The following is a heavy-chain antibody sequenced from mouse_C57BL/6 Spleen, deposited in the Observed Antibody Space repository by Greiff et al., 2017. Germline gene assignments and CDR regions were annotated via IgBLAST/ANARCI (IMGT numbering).Heavy chain of an antibody. CDR2: ISSGSSTI. D-gene: IGHD2-5*01. V-gene: IGHV5-17*01. CDR3: ARGSNSVAY. Sequence: EVQVVESGGGLVKPGGSLKLSCAASGFTFSDYGMHWVRQAPEKGLEWVAYISSGSSTIYYADTVKGRFTISRDNAKNTLFLQMTSLRSEDTAMYYCARGSNSVAYWGQGTLVTVSA. CDR1: GFTFSDYG. J-gene: IGHJ3*01.